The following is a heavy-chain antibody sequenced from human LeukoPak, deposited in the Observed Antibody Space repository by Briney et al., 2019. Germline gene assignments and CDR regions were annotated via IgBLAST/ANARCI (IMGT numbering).Heavy chain of an antibody. D-gene: IGHD2/OR15-2a*01. Sequence: GGTLRLSCAASGFTFSSYAMSWVRQAPGKGLEWVSAISGSGGSTYYADSVKGRFTISRDNSKNTLYLQMNSLRAEDTAVYYCARLASESSSTFGYWGQGTLVTVSS. CDR3: ARLASESSSTFGY. V-gene: IGHV3-23*01. J-gene: IGHJ4*02. CDR1: GFTFSSYA. CDR2: ISGSGGST.